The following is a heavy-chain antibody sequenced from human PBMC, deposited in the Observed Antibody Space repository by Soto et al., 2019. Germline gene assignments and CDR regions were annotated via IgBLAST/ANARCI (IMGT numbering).Heavy chain of an antibody. CDR2: IYYTGDT. J-gene: IGHJ4*02. D-gene: IGHD2-2*01. V-gene: IGHV4-59*01. Sequence: QVQLQESGPGLVKPSETLSLTCTVSGASITSSYWTWFRQPPGQGLESIGYIYYTGDTNTNPSLQSRVTISIDTSKNHFSLKLSSVTAADTAVYYCARYARTPDFWGQGTLVTVSS. CDR3: ARYARTPDF. CDR1: GASITSSY.